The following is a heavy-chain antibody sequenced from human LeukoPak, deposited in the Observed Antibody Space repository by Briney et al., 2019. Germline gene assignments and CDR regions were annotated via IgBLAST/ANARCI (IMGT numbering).Heavy chain of an antibody. V-gene: IGHV3-33*06. J-gene: IGHJ4*02. Sequence: PGGSLRLSCAASGFTFSSYGMHWVRQAPGKGLEWVAVIWDDGSYKYYADSVKGRFTISRDNSKNTLYLQMNSLRADDTAVYYCAKVVNSGDYYYFDYWGQGTLVTVSS. CDR1: GFTFSSYG. CDR3: AKVVNSGDYYYFDY. D-gene: IGHD1-26*01. CDR2: IWDDGSYK.